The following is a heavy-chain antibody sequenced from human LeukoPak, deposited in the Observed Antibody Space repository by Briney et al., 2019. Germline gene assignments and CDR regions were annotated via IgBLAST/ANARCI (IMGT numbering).Heavy chain of an antibody. D-gene: IGHD5-18*01. Sequence: PSQTLSLTCTVSGGSISSGGYSWSWIRQPAGKGLEWIGRIYTSGSTNYNPSLKSRVTMSVDTSKNQFSLKLSSVTAADTAVYYCARDGYSYGSTFDYWGQGTLVTVSS. CDR2: IYTSGST. CDR3: ARDGYSYGSTFDY. V-gene: IGHV4-61*02. J-gene: IGHJ4*02. CDR1: GGSISSGGYS.